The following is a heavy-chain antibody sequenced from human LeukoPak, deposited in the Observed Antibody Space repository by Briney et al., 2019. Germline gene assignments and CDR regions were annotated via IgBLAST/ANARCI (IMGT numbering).Heavy chain of an antibody. V-gene: IGHV3-30-3*01. D-gene: IGHD1-14*01. CDR1: GFTFSSYA. CDR3: ARDLGPPRRKPARPVPPPDS. CDR2: ISYDGSNK. J-gene: IGHJ5*01. Sequence: PGGSLRLSCAASGFTFSSYAMHWVRQAPGKGLEWVAVISYDGSNKYYADSVKGRFTISRDNSKNTLYLQMNSLRAEDTAVYYCARDLGPPRRKPARPVPPPDSGGREPLVTVPS.